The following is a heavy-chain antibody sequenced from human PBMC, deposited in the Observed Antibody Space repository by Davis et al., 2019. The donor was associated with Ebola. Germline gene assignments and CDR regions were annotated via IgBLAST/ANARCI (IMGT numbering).Heavy chain of an antibody. CDR1: RGSISSYY. J-gene: IGHJ4*02. V-gene: IGHV4-4*07. CDR2: IYTSGRT. D-gene: IGHD5-12*01. CDR3: ASGGGWLPDN. Sequence: SETLSLTCTVSRGSISSYYWSWIRQPAGKGLEWIGRIYTSGRTNYNPSLKSRVTISLDTSKNQFSLKLHSVTAADTALYYCASGGGWLPDNWGQGTLVTVSS.